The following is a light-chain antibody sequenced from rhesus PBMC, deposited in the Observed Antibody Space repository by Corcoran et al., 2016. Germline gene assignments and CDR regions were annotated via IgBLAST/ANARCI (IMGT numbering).Light chain of an antibody. CDR1: QGISNE. CDR3: QPHNTCPP. V-gene: IGKV1S16*01. Sequence: DIQMTQSPSSLAASVGDTVKITCRASQGISNELAWYQQKPRKAPKPLIYYASSLESGVPARVSCSGSGTDFPPSITSLQPEASCTYYCQPHNTCPPFGPGTKVEIK. J-gene: IGKJ1*01. CDR2: YAS.